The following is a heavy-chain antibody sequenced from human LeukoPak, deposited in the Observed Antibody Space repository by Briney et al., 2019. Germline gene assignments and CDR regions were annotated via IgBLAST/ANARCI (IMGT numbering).Heavy chain of an antibody. Sequence: ASVKVSCKASGYTFTGYYMHWVRQAPGQGLEWMGWINPNSGGTNYAQKFQGRVTMTRETSISTAYMELSRLRSDDTAVYYCARWQYQLLYGYYYYYMDVWGKGTTVTVSS. D-gene: IGHD2-2*02. CDR3: ARWQYQLLYGYYYYYMDV. CDR1: GYTFTGYY. J-gene: IGHJ6*03. CDR2: INPNSGGT. V-gene: IGHV1-2*02.